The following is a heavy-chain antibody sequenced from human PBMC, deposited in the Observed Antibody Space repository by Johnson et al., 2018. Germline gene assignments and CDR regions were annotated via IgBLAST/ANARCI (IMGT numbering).Heavy chain of an antibody. D-gene: IGHD4-17*01. CDR2: ISDDGSNK. V-gene: IGHV3-30-3*01. Sequence: QVQLVESGGRVVQPGRSXRLSCSASGFTLSSYAMHWVRQAPGKGLEWVAVISDDGSNKFYAESVKGRFTISRANSKYTVYLQMHSLKAEDTAVFYCARAQGGDYLAEYFQHWGQGTLVTVSS. CDR1: GFTLSSYA. J-gene: IGHJ1*01. CDR3: ARAQGGDYLAEYFQH.